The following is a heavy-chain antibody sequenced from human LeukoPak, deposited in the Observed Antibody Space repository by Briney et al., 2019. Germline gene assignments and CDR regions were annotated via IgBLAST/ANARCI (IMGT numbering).Heavy chain of an antibody. Sequence: PSETLSLTCTVSGGSISSYYWSWIRQPPGKGLEWIGYIYYSGSTNYNPSLESRVTISVDTSKNQFSLKLSSVTAADTAVHYCARDRSGGWYAYFDYWGQGTLVTVSS. V-gene: IGHV4-59*01. CDR1: GGSISSYY. CDR3: ARDRSGGWYAYFDY. D-gene: IGHD6-19*01. CDR2: IYYSGST. J-gene: IGHJ4*02.